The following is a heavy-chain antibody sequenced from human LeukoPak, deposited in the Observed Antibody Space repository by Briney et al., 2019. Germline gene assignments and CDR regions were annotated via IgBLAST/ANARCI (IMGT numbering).Heavy chain of an antibody. J-gene: IGHJ4*02. Sequence: ASVKVSCKASGYTFTSYGISWVRQAPGQGLEWMGWISAYNGNTNYAQKLQGRVTMTTGTSTSTAYMELRSLRSDDTAVYYCARDGAWGPIQLSFDYWGQGTLVTVSS. CDR1: GYTFTSYG. CDR2: ISAYNGNT. D-gene: IGHD5-18*01. V-gene: IGHV1-18*01. CDR3: ARDGAWGPIQLSFDY.